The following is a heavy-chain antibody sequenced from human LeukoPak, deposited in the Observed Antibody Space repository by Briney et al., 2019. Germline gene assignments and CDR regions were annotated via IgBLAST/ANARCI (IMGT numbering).Heavy chain of an antibody. CDR2: ISAYNGNT. CDR3: ARSREPWIQRKMDV. D-gene: IGHD5-18*01. Sequence: ASVKVSCKASGYTFTSYGISWVRQAPGQGLEWMGWISAYNGNTNYAQKLQGRVTMTTDTSTSTAYMELRSLRSDDTAVHYCARSREPWIQRKMDVWGQGTTVTVSS. J-gene: IGHJ6*02. CDR1: GYTFTSYG. V-gene: IGHV1-18*01.